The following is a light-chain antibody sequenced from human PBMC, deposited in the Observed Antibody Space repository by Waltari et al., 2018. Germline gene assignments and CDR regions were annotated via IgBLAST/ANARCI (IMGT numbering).Light chain of an antibody. J-gene: IGLJ3*02. Sequence: QSVLTQPPSVSGAPGQRVTNPCTGSSSNIGAGDDVHWYLQLPGTAPKLLIYGNTNRPSGVPDRFSGSKSGTSASLAITGLQADDEADYYCQSYDSSLSGWVFGGGTKLTVL. V-gene: IGLV1-40*01. CDR2: GNT. CDR3: QSYDSSLSGWV. CDR1: SSNIGAGDD.